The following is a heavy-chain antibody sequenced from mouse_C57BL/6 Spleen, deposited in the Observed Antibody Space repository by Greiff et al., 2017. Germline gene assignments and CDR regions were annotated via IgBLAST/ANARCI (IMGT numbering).Heavy chain of an antibody. CDR1: GYPFTSYW. CDR3: AREYYSNYYWYFDV. V-gene: IGHV1-64*01. Sequence: QVQLQQPGAELVKPGASVKLSCKASGYPFTSYWMHWVKQRPGQGLEWIGMIHPNSGSTNYNEKFKSKATLTVDKSSSTAYMQLSSLTSEDSAVYYCAREYYSNYYWYFDVWGTGTTVTVAS. J-gene: IGHJ1*03. CDR2: IHPNSGST. D-gene: IGHD2-5*01.